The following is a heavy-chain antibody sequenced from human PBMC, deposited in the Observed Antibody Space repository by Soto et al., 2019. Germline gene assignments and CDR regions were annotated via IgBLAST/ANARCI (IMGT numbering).Heavy chain of an antibody. J-gene: IGHJ6*02. CDR3: AKDGGAECSSTSCYEGYYYGMDV. CDR2: ISGSGGST. D-gene: IGHD2-2*01. V-gene: IGHV3-23*01. Sequence: EVQLLESGGGLVQPGGSLRLSCAASGFTFSSYAMSWVRQAPGKGLEWVSAISGSGGSTYYADSVKGRFTISRDNSKNTLYLQMNSLRAEDTAVYYCAKDGGAECSSTSCYEGYYYGMDVWGQGTTVTVSS. CDR1: GFTFSSYA.